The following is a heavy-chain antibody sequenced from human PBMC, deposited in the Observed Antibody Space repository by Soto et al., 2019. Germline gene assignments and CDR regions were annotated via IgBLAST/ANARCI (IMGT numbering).Heavy chain of an antibody. Sequence: GGSLRLSCAASGFTFSSYAMHWVRQAPGKGLEWVAVISYDGSNKYYADSVKGRFTISRDNSKNTLYLQMNSLRAEDTAVYYCARDRAVGTYGAFDIWGQGTRVTVSS. CDR2: ISYDGSNK. CDR3: ARDRAVGTYGAFDI. J-gene: IGHJ3*02. CDR1: GFTFSSYA. V-gene: IGHV3-30*04. D-gene: IGHD6-19*01.